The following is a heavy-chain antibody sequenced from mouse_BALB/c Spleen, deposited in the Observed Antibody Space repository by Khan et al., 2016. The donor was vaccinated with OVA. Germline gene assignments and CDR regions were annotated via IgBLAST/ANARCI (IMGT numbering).Heavy chain of an antibody. J-gene: IGHJ2*01. Sequence: EVKLLESGPGLVKPSQSLSLTCTVTGYSITSGYGWNWIRHFPGNKLEWMGYISYSGSTNYNPYLKSRISITRDTSKNQFFLQLNSVTTEDTATYSCARTARIKYWGQGTTLTVSS. CDR3: ARTARIKY. CDR1: GYSITSGYG. CDR2: ISYSGST. D-gene: IGHD1-2*01. V-gene: IGHV3-2*02.